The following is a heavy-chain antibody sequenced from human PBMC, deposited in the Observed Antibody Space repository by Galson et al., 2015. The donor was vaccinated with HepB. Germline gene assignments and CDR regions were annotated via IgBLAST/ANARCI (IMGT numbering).Heavy chain of an antibody. CDR2: ISNDGAYT. J-gene: IGHJ5*02. D-gene: IGHD4-17*01. CDR1: EFTFSDYY. V-gene: IGHV3-11*06. CDR3: ARDRGDYGDGNWFDP. Sequence: SLRLSCAASEFTFSDYYMSWIRQAPGKGLEWISIISNDGAYTNYADSVKGRFTISRDNAKNSLFLQMNSLRAEVTAIYYCARDRGDYGDGNWFDPWGQGTLVSVSS.